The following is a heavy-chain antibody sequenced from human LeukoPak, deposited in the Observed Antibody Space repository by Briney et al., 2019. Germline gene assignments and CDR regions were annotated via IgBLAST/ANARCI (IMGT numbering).Heavy chain of an antibody. CDR1: GFTFSSYG. CDR3: ARVAGDY. V-gene: IGHV4-34*01. J-gene: IGHJ4*02. Sequence: GSLRLSCAASGFTFSSYGMHWVRQPPGKGLEWIGEINHSGSTNYNPSLKSRVTISVDTSKNQFSLKLSSVTAADTAVYYCARVAGDYWGQGTLVTVSS. CDR2: INHSGST.